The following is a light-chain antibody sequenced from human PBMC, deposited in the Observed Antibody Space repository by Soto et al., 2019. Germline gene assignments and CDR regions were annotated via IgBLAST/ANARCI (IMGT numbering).Light chain of an antibody. CDR3: CSYAGSSYV. CDR2: EVS. CDR1: SSDVGSYNL. J-gene: IGLJ1*01. Sequence: QSALTQPASVSGSPGQSITIACTGTSSDVGSYNLVPWYQQHPGKAPKLMIYEVSKRPSGVCNRFSGSKSGNTVSLTISGLQAEDEADYYCCSYAGSSYVFGTGTKLTVL. V-gene: IGLV2-23*02.